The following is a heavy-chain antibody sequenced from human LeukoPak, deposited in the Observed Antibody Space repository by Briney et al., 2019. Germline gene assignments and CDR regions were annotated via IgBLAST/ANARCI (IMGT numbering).Heavy chain of an antibody. CDR2: ISSSSSYI. CDR1: GFTLSSYS. D-gene: IGHD3-22*01. CDR3: ASSITMIVVASPNY. V-gene: IGHV3-21*01. Sequence: GGSLRLSCAASGFTLSSYSMNWVRQAPGKGLEWVSSISSSSSYIYYADSVKGRFTISRDNAKNSLYLQMNSLRAEDTAVYYCASSITMIVVASPNYWGEGTLVTVS. J-gene: IGHJ4*02.